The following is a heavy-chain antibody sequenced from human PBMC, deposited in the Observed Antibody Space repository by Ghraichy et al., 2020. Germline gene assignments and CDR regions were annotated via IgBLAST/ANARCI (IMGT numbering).Heavy chain of an antibody. CDR1: GGSISSGSYY. CDR2: IYTSGST. J-gene: IGHJ3*02. D-gene: IGHD3-10*01. CDR3: ARDLWFGEPDAFDI. Sequence: SETLSLTCTVSGGSISSGSYYWSWIRQPAGKGLEWIGRIYTSGSTNYNPSLKSRVTISVDTSKNQFSLKLSSVTAADTAVYYCARDLWFGEPDAFDIWGQGTMVTVSS. V-gene: IGHV4-61*02.